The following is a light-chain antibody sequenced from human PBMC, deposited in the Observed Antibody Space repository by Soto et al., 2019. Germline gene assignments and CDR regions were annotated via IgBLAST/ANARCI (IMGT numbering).Light chain of an antibody. CDR1: SSDVGGYNY. Sequence: QSALTQPASVSGSPGQSITISCTGTSSDVGGYNYVSWYQQHPGKAPKLMIYDVSNRPSGVSNRFSGAKSGNTASLTISGLQAEYYADYYCSSYTSSSTNVFGTGTKVTVL. V-gene: IGLV2-14*01. J-gene: IGLJ1*01. CDR2: DVS. CDR3: SSYTSSSTNV.